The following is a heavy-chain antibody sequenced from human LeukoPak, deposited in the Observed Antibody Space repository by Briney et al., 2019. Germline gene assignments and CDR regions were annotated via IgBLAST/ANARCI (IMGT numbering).Heavy chain of an antibody. CDR2: MNPNSGNT. CDR1: GYTFTSYD. J-gene: IGHJ6*03. Sequence: ASVKVSCKASGYTFTSYDINWVRQATGQGLKWMGWMNPNSGNTGYAQKFQGRVTMTRNTSISTAYMELSSLKSEDTAVYYCARKGPANYYYYYMDVWGKGTSVTVSS. V-gene: IGHV1-8*01. CDR3: ARKGPANYYYYYMDV. D-gene: IGHD2-2*01.